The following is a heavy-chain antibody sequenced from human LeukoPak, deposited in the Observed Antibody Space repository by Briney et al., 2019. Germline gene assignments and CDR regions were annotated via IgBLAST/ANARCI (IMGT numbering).Heavy chain of an antibody. CDR3: ARQAYCGGDCYLGYFDY. Sequence: GESLKISCKGSGYSFTSYWIGWVRQMPGKGLEWMVIIYPGDSDTRYSPSFQGQVTISADKSISTAYLQWSSLKASDTAMYYCARQAYCGGDCYLGYFDYWGQGTLVTVSS. J-gene: IGHJ4*02. V-gene: IGHV5-51*01. CDR2: IYPGDSDT. D-gene: IGHD2-21*02. CDR1: GYSFTSYW.